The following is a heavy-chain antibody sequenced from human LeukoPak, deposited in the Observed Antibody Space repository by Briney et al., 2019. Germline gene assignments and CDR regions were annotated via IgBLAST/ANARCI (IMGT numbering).Heavy chain of an antibody. CDR1: GFTFSSYA. D-gene: IGHD1-7*01. J-gene: IGHJ6*02. CDR3: ARDWELRLLYGMDV. V-gene: IGHV3-30-3*01. Sequence: GRSLRLSCAASGFTFSSYAMHWVRQAPGKGLEWVAVISYDGSNKYYADSVKGRFTISRDNSKNTLYLQMNSPRAEDTAVYYCARDWELRLLYGMDVWGQGTTVTVSS. CDR2: ISYDGSNK.